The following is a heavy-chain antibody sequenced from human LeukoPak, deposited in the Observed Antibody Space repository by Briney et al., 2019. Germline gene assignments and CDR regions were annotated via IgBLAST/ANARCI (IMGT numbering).Heavy chain of an antibody. CDR2: IFYSGST. V-gene: IGHV4-39*01. D-gene: IGHD6-13*01. CDR3: ARQYSSSWYAVPRNWFDP. J-gene: IGHJ5*02. Sequence: PSETLSLTCSVSGDSIISGNYYWGWIRQPPGKGLEWIGNIFYSGSTYYSPSLKSRVTISVDTSKNQFSLKLSSVTAADTAVYYCARQYSSSWYAVPRNWFDPWGQGTLVTVSS. CDR1: GDSIISGNYY.